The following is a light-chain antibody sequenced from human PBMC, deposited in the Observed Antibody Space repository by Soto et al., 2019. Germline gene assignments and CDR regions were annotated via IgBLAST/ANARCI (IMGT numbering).Light chain of an antibody. CDR2: EVS. CDR3: CSYAGSGTWV. Sequence: QSVLTQPASVSGSPGQSITISCTGTSSDVGSYNLVSWYQHYPGKAPKLMIYEVSQRPSGVSNRFSGSKSGSTASPTISGLQAEDEAEYFCCSYAGSGTWVFGGGTKLTVL. J-gene: IGLJ3*02. V-gene: IGLV2-23*02. CDR1: SSDVGSYNL.